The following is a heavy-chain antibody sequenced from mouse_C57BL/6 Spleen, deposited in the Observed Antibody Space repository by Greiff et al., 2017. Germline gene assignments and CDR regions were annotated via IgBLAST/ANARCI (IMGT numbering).Heavy chain of an antibody. D-gene: IGHD2-1*01. CDR3: ARVGNYEGFAY. V-gene: IGHV1-52*01. CDR2: IDPSDSET. CDR1: GYTFTSYW. Sequence: QVQLQQPGAELVRPGSSVKLSCKASGYTFTSYWMHWVKQRPIQGLEWIGNIDPSDSETHYNQKFKDKATLPVDKSSSTAYMQLSSLTSEDSAVYYCARVGNYEGFAYWGQGTLVTVSA. J-gene: IGHJ3*01.